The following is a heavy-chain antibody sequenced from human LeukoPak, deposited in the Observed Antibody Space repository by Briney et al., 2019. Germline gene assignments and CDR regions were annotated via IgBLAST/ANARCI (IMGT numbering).Heavy chain of an antibody. CDR2: VSGSGAST. V-gene: IGHV3-23*01. CDR3: ARDQIDGWYFDY. J-gene: IGHJ4*02. CDR1: GFTFSIYA. D-gene: IGHD5-24*01. Sequence: PGGSLRLSCVASGFTFSIYAMNWVRQAPGKGLEWVSSVSGSGASTYYADSVKGRFSISRDNSKNTLYLQMNSMRADDTAVYYCARDQIDGWYFDYWGQGTLVTVSS.